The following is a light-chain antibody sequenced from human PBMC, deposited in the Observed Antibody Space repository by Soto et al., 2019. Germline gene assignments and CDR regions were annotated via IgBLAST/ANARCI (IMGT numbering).Light chain of an antibody. CDR2: DAS. Sequence: IVFTQSPGTLYLTPGERATLSCRASQSVSSTYLAWYQQKPGQAPRLLIYDASSRATGIPDRFSGSGSGTDFTLTISRLEPEDFAVYYCQQYGSSPFTFGPGAKVDIK. V-gene: IGKV3-20*01. CDR3: QQYGSSPFT. CDR1: QSVSSTY. J-gene: IGKJ3*01.